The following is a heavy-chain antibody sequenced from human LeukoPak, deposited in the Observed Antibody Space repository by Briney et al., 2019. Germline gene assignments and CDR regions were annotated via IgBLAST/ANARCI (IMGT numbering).Heavy chain of an antibody. V-gene: IGHV1-18*01. CDR3: ARGKQLARSVYYYGMDV. J-gene: IGHJ6*02. D-gene: IGHD6-6*01. Sequence: ASVKVSCKASGYTFTSYGISWVRQAPGQGLEWMGWISAYNGNTNYAQKLQGRVTMTPDTSTSTAYMALRSLRSDDPAVYYCARGKQLARSVYYYGMDVWGQGTTVTVSS. CDR1: GYTFTSYG. CDR2: ISAYNGNT.